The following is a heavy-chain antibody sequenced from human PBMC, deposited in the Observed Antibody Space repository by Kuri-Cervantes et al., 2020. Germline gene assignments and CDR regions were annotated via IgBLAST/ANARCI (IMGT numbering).Heavy chain of an antibody. Sequence: GGSLRLSCAASGFTFSSYGMHWVRQAPGKGLEWVAVISYDGSNKYYADSVKGRFTISKDNSKNTLYLQMNSLRAEDTAVYYCASKRQVVVAATNYYYYGMDVWGQGTTVTVSS. CDR1: GFTFSSYG. CDR2: ISYDGSNK. J-gene: IGHJ6*02. CDR3: ASKRQVVVAATNYYYYGMDV. V-gene: IGHV3-30*03. D-gene: IGHD2-15*01.